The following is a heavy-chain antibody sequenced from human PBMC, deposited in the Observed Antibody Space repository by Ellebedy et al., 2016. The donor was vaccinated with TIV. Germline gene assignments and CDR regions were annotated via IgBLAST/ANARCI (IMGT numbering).Heavy chain of an antibody. D-gene: IGHD6-19*01. Sequence: GGSLRLSXGGTGFTFTSFAMSWVRQAPGKGLECVSGISGNGADTYYVDSVRGRFTISRDNSKNTVHLQMNSLRAEDTAVYYCTKHRLGRQWLVPSDSWGQGILVTVSS. V-gene: IGHV3-23*01. J-gene: IGHJ4*02. CDR2: ISGNGADT. CDR1: GFTFTSFA. CDR3: TKHRLGRQWLVPSDS.